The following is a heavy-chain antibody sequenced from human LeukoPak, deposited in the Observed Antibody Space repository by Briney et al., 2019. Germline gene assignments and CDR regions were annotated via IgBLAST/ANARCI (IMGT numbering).Heavy chain of an antibody. J-gene: IGHJ4*02. CDR1: GFTFSSYG. CDR2: IRYDGSNK. D-gene: IGHD2-2*02. CDR3: AKDPRVVVPAAILEDY. V-gene: IGHV3-30*02. Sequence: PGGSLRLSCAASGFTFSSYGMHWVRQAPGKGLEWVAFIRYDGSNKYYADSVKGRFTISRDNSKNTLYLQMNSLRAEDTAVYYCAKDPRVVVPAAILEDYWGQGTLVTVSS.